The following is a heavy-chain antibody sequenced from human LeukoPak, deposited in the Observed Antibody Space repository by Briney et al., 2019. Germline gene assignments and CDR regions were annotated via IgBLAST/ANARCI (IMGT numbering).Heavy chain of an antibody. J-gene: IGHJ4*02. V-gene: IGHV3-9*01. Sequence: PGGSLRLSCAASGFTFDDYAMHWVRQAPGKGLEWDSGISWNSGSIGYADSVKGRFTISRDNAKNSLYLQMNSLRAEDTALYYCAKGTPGYFDYWGQGTLVTVSS. CDR1: GFTFDDYA. CDR2: ISWNSGSI. CDR3: AKGTPGYFDY.